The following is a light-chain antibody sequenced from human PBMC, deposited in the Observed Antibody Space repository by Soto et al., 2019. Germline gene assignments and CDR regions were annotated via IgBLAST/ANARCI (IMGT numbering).Light chain of an antibody. CDR3: QQYGSSPPRT. CDR1: QSISSRY. Sequence: ESVLTQSPGTLSLSPGERSTLSCMASQSISSRYLAWYQQKPGQPPRLLIYGASTRATDVPDRFSGSGSGADFTLTISRLEHDDFAVYYCQQYGSSPPRTFGQGTKVDIK. V-gene: IGKV3-20*01. J-gene: IGKJ1*01. CDR2: GAS.